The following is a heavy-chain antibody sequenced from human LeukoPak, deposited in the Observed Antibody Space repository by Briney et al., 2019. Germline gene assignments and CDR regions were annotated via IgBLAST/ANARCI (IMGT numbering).Heavy chain of an antibody. V-gene: IGHV3-30*02. Sequence: GSLRLSCVASGFTFNSYGMHWVRQAPGKGLDWVAFTRYDGGNEYYADSVQGRFTISRDNSKNTLYLQMNSLRAEDTAMYYCAKDVEYYDTNGYYAYLDYWGQGTQVTVSS. CDR1: GFTFNSYG. J-gene: IGHJ4*02. CDR2: TRYDGGNE. CDR3: AKDVEYYDTNGYYAYLDY. D-gene: IGHD3-22*01.